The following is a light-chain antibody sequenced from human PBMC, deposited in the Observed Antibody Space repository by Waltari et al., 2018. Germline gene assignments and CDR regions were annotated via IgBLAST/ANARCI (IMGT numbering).Light chain of an antibody. CDR3: QQYGSSPPFT. CDR2: GAS. CDR1: QSISSSF. J-gene: IGKJ2*01. V-gene: IGKV3-20*01. Sequence: EIVLTQSPGPLSLSPGERVTLSCRASQSISSSFLAWYRQKPGQAPSLLIHGASSRATGIPDRFSGSGSGTDFTLTISRLEPEDFAVYYCQQYGSSPPFTFGQGTKLEI.